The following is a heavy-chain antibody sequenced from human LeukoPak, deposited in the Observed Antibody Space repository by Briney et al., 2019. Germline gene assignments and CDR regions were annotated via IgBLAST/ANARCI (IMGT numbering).Heavy chain of an antibody. Sequence: SLRLSCAASGFTFSSYAMHWVRQAPGKRLEWVAVISYDGSNKYYADSVKGRFTISRDNSKNTLYLQMNSLRAEDTAVYYCARVRYGGNWDFDYWRQGALVTVSS. D-gene: IGHD4-23*01. CDR2: ISYDGSNK. J-gene: IGHJ4*02. CDR1: GFTFSSYA. V-gene: IGHV3-30*04. CDR3: ARVRYGGNWDFDY.